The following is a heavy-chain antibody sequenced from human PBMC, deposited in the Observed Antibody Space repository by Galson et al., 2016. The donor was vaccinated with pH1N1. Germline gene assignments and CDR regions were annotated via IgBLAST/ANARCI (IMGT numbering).Heavy chain of an antibody. Sequence: SETLSLTCNVSGGSVSSGHYYWSWIRQFPGKGLEWIGYSFYSGTTKYNPSLENRVVISLDTSKNQCTLKLTSVSAADTAVYYCARKRPYDFWGGYFDSWGLGILVTVSS. V-gene: IGHV4-61*01. CDR1: GGSVSSGHYY. D-gene: IGHD3-3*01. CDR2: SFYSGTT. J-gene: IGHJ4*02. CDR3: ARKRPYDFWGGYFDS.